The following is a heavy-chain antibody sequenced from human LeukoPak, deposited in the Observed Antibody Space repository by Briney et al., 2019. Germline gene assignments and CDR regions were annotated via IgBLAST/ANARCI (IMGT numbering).Heavy chain of an antibody. CDR2: IYPGDSDT. J-gene: IGHJ3*02. V-gene: IGHV5-51*01. D-gene: IGHD3-22*01. Sequence: GGSLKISFKGSGYSFTSYWIGWVRPMPGKGLEWMGIIYPGDSDTRYSPSFQGQVTISADKSISTAYLQWSSLKASDTAMYYCARAAPFYDSSGYYYPDAFDIWGQGTMVTVSS. CDR1: GYSFTSYW. CDR3: ARAAPFYDSSGYYYPDAFDI.